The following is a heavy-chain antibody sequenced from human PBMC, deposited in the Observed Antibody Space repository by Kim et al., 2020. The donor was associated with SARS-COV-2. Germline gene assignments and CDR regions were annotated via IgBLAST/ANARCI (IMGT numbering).Heavy chain of an antibody. Sequence: RFTISRDNSKNTLYLQMNSLRAEDTAVYYCAKPLRDYYGSGSYYTPGFDYWGQGTLVTVSS. J-gene: IGHJ4*02. D-gene: IGHD3-10*01. CDR3: AKPLRDYYGSGSYYTPGFDY. V-gene: IGHV3-23*03.